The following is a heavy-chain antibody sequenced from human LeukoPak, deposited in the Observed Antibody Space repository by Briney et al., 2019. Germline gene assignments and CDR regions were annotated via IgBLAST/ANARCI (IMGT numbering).Heavy chain of an antibody. CDR3: ARDRGYSYAKKSSNYYYMDV. CDR2: IIPIFGTA. D-gene: IGHD5-18*01. V-gene: IGHV1-69*06. CDR1: GGTFSSYA. J-gene: IGHJ6*03. Sequence: ASVKVSCKASGGTFSSYAISWVRQAPGQGLEWMGGIIPIFGTANYAQKFQGRVTITADKSTSTAYMELSSLRSEDTAVYFCARDRGYSYAKKSSNYYYMDVWGKGTTVTISS.